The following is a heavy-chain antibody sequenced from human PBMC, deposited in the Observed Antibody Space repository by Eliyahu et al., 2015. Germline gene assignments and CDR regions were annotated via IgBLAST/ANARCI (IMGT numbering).Heavy chain of an antibody. V-gene: IGHV3-9*01. J-gene: IGHJ4*02. CDR1: GFXFDDYA. CDR3: AKDYYYDSSGEFDY. D-gene: IGHD3-22*01. Sequence: EVQLVESGGGLVQPGRSLRLSXAASGFXFDDYAMHWVRQAPGKGLEWVSGISWNSGSIGYADSVKGRFTISRDNAKNSLYLQMNSLRAEDTALYYCAKDYYYDSSGEFDYWGQGTLVTVSS. CDR2: ISWNSGSI.